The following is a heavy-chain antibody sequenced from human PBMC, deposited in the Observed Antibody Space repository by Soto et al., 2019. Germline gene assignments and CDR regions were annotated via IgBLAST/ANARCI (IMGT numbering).Heavy chain of an antibody. CDR1: GYTFNRHY. J-gene: IGHJ4*02. CDR3: AKRRGVGLTRSSFDY. D-gene: IGHD1-26*01. Sequence: QVQLVQSGAEVRKPGASVKVSCKASGYTFNRHYIQWVRQAPGQGLEWMGMIDPSGGDTNYAKKFQGRVTLTSDTSTSTVYMELSSLRSEDTAVYFWAKRRGVGLTRSSFDYGGPGTLVIVSS. V-gene: IGHV1-46*02. CDR2: IDPSGGDT.